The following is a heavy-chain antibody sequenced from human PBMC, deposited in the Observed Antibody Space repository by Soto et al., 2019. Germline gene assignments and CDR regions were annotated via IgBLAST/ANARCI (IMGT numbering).Heavy chain of an antibody. D-gene: IGHD3-22*01. CDR2: IYHSGST. V-gene: IGHV4-30-4*01. Sequence: SETLSLTCTVSGASVNTGDHYWSFIRQPPGKGLEWIAYIYHSGSTYYNPSLRSRISLSVDTSKNQIFLKVGAVTAADTAVYFCARVISGYYFFDIWGQGALVTVSS. CDR1: GASVNTGDHY. CDR3: ARVISGYYFFDI. J-gene: IGHJ4*02.